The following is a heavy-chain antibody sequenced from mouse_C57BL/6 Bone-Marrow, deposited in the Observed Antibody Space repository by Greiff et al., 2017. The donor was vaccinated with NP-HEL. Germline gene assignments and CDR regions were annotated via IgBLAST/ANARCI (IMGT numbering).Heavy chain of an antibody. CDR1: GYTFTSYW. CDR3: ASARHYYGSSWFAY. V-gene: IGHV1-55*01. CDR2: IYPGGGST. Sequence: QVQLQQPGAELVKPGASVKMSCKASGYTFTSYWITWVKQRPGQGLEWIGDIYPGGGSTNYNEKFKGKATLTVDKSSSKAYMQLSSLTSEYSAVYYCASARHYYGSSWFAYCGQGTLVTVSA. J-gene: IGHJ3*01. D-gene: IGHD1-1*01.